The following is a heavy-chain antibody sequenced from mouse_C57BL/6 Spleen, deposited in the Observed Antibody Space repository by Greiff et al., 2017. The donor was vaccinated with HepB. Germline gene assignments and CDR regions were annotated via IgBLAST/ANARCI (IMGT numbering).Heavy chain of an antibody. CDR3: AREDWYFDV. V-gene: IGHV1-61*01. Sequence: QVQLQQPGAELVRPGSSVKLSCKASGYTFTSYWMDWVKQRPGQGLEWIGNIYPSDSETHYNPKFKDKATLTVDKSSSTAYMQLSSLTSEDSAVYYCAREDWYFDVWGTGTTVTVSS. CDR2: IYPSDSET. J-gene: IGHJ1*03. CDR1: GYTFTSYW.